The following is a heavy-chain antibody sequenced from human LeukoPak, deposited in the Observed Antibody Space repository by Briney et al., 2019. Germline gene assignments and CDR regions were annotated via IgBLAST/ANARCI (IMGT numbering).Heavy chain of an antibody. J-gene: IGHJ1*01. V-gene: IGHV3-43*02. CDR3: AKSYYDSSGYLYFQH. Sequence: GGSLRLSCAASGFTFDDYAMHWVRQAPGKGLEWVSLISGDGGSIYYADSVKGRFTISRDNSKNSLYLQMNSLRTEDTALYYCAKSYYDSSGYLYFQHWGQGTLVTVSS. CDR2: ISGDGGSI. D-gene: IGHD3-22*01. CDR1: GFTFDDYA.